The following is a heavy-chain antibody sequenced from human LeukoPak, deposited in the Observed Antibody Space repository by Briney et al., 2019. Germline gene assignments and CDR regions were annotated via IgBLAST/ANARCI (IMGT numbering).Heavy chain of an antibody. V-gene: IGHV3-23*01. J-gene: IGHJ4*02. D-gene: IGHD3-22*01. Sequence: GGSLRLSYAASGFTFSSYAMSWVCQAPGKGLEWVSAISGSGDNTYYADSMKGRFTISRDNSKNTLSLQMNSLRAEDTAVYYCAKASYYYDSSDRFDYWGQGTLVTVSS. CDR2: ISGSGDNT. CDR1: GFTFSSYA. CDR3: AKASYYYDSSDRFDY.